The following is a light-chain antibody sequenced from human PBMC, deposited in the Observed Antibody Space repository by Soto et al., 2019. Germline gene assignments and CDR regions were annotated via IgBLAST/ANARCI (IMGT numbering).Light chain of an antibody. CDR2: AAS. J-gene: IGKJ1*01. CDR3: QQDSSSPWT. CDR1: QSISRS. Sequence: LTQSPAPLSVSPGDRATLTCRASQSISRSVAWYQQKPGKAPKLLIYAASILQSGVPDRFSGSGSGTDFTLTISRLQPEDFATYYCQQDSSSPWTFGQGTKVDIK. V-gene: IGKV1-13*02.